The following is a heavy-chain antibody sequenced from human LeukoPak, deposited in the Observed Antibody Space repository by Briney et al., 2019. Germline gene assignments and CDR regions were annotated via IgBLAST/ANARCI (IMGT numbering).Heavy chain of an antibody. V-gene: IGHV3-23*01. J-gene: IGHJ3*01. Sequence: GGSLRLSCAGSGLTFSNHSMSWVRQAPGKGLEWLSSISGSGGSAYYADSVKGRFTISRDNSKNTLYLQMNSLRAEDTAVYYCAKGAYVGGSSGYYPIWGQGTMVTVSS. CDR2: ISGSGGSA. CDR3: AKGAYVGGSSGYYPI. CDR1: GLTFSNHS. D-gene: IGHD3-22*01.